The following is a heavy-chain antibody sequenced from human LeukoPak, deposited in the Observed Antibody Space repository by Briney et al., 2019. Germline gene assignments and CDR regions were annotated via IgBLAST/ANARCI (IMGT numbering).Heavy chain of an antibody. V-gene: IGHV3-23*01. Sequence: QPGGSLRLFCAASGFTFRSYAMSWVRQAPGKGLKWVSVISGSGWSTYYADSVQGRFTISRNNYKNTLYLQMNSLRAEDTAAFYCAKSLYSGSYDGFYSWGQGALVTVSS. CDR1: GFTFRSYA. J-gene: IGHJ4*02. D-gene: IGHD1-26*01. CDR2: ISGSGWST. CDR3: AKSLYSGSYDGFYS.